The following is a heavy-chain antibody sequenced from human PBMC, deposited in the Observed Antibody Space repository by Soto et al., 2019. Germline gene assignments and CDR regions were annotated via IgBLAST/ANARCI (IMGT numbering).Heavy chain of an antibody. J-gene: IGHJ6*02. D-gene: IGHD1-26*01. Sequence: GASVKVSCKASGGTFSSYAISWVRQAPGQGLEWMGGIIPIFGTANYAQKFQGRVTITADESTSTAYMELSSLRSEDTAVYYCARDAWELPPSYYYYGMDVWGQGTSVTVSS. CDR3: ARDAWELPPSYYYYGMDV. CDR2: IIPIFGTA. V-gene: IGHV1-69*13. CDR1: GGTFSSYA.